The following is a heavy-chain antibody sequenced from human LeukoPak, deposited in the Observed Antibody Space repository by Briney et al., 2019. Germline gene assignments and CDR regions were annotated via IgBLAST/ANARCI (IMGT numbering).Heavy chain of an antibody. CDR2: INPNSGGT. CDR3: ARAPRGENY. V-gene: IGHV1-2*02. D-gene: IGHD3-10*01. J-gene: IGHJ4*02. CDR1: GYTFTGYY. Sequence: ASVNVSCKASGYTFTGYYIHWVRQAPGPGLEWMGWINPNSGGTNYAQKFQGRVTMTRDTSISTAYMELSRLRSDDTAVYYCARAPRGENYWGQGTLVTVSS.